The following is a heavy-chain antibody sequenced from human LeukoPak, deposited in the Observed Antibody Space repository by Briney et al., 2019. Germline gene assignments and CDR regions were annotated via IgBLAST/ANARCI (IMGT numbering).Heavy chain of an antibody. CDR3: ARGSTSSSDMDV. Sequence: PGESLRLSCAASGFTFSSYGMHWVRQAPGKGLEWVAVIWYDGSNKYYADSVKGRFTISRDNSKNTLYLQMNSLRAEDTAVYYCARGSTSSSDMDVWGKGTTVTVSS. CDR2: IWYDGSNK. D-gene: IGHD2-2*01. V-gene: IGHV3-33*01. J-gene: IGHJ6*03. CDR1: GFTFSSYG.